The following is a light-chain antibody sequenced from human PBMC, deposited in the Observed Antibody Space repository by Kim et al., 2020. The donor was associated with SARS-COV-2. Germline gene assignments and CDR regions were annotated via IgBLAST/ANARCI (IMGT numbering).Light chain of an antibody. Sequence: VALGQTVKISCGGKNHGSKNVHWYQQEPGQAPVLVIYKDKNRPSGIPERFSGSNSGNTATLTISRGQGGDEADYYCQVWHSSTGVFGGGTQLTVL. CDR3: QVWHSSTGV. J-gene: IGLJ3*02. V-gene: IGLV3-9*01. CDR2: KDK. CDR1: NHGSKN.